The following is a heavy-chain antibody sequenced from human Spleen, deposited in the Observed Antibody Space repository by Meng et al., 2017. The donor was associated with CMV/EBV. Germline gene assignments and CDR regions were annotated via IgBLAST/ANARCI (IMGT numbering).Heavy chain of an antibody. Sequence: ASVKVSCKASGYTFTSYYMHWVRQAPGQGLEWMGIINPSGGSTSYAQKFQGRVTMTRDTSMSTVYMELSSLRSEDTAVYYCARGGSIVVGPPQFYGMDVWGQGTTVTVSS. CDR1: GYTFTSYY. J-gene: IGHJ6*02. D-gene: IGHD3-22*01. V-gene: IGHV1-46*01. CDR2: INPSGGST. CDR3: ARGGSIVVGPPQFYGMDV.